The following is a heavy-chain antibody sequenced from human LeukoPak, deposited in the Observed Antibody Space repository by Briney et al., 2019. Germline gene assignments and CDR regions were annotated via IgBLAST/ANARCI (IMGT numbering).Heavy chain of an antibody. J-gene: IGHJ4*02. V-gene: IGHV3-48*01. Sequence: GGSLRLSCAASGFTFSSYSMNWVRQAPGKGLEWVSYISSSSSTIYYADSVKGRFTISRDNAKNSLYLQMNSLRAEDTAVYYCARWSYYDSSGYYLTPYFDYWGQGTLVTVSS. CDR1: GFTFSSYS. CDR2: ISSSSSTI. CDR3: ARWSYYDSSGYYLTPYFDY. D-gene: IGHD3-22*01.